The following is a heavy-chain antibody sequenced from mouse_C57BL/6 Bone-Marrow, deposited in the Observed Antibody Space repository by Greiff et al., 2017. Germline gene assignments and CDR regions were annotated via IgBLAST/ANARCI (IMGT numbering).Heavy chain of an antibody. Sequence: VQLQQPGAELVKPGASVKMSCKASGYTFTSYWITWVKQRTGQGLEWIGDIYPGSGSTNYNEKFKSKATLTVDTSSSTAYMQLSSLTSEDSAVYYCARGTGTRWYFDVWGTGTTVTVSS. CDR2: IYPGSGST. CDR3: ARGTGTRWYFDV. J-gene: IGHJ1*03. D-gene: IGHD4-1*01. V-gene: IGHV1-55*01. CDR1: GYTFTSYW.